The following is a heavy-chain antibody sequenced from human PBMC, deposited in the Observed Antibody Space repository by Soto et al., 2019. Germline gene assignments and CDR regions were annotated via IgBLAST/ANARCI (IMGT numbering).Heavy chain of an antibody. CDR3: TTALTIFGVVIIAHMDV. CDR2: IKSKTDGGTT. CDR1: GFTFSNAW. V-gene: IGHV3-15*01. D-gene: IGHD3-3*01. Sequence: PGGSLRLSCAASGFTFSNAWMSWVRQAPGKGLEWVGRIKSKTDGGTTDYAAPVKGRFTISRDDSQNTLYLQMNSLKTEDTAVYYCTTALTIFGVVIIAHMDVWGQGTTVTVSS. J-gene: IGHJ6*02.